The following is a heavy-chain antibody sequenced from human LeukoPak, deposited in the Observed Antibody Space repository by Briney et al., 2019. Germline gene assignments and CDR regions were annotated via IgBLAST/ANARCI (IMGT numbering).Heavy chain of an antibody. CDR1: GFTFSSYG. V-gene: IGHV3-30*19. J-gene: IGHJ3*02. CDR3: ARDYLDYGHAFDI. CDR2: ISYDGSNK. D-gene: IGHD4-17*01. Sequence: GGSLRLSCAASGFTFSSYGLHWVRQAPGKGLEWVAVISYDGSNKYYADSVKGRFTISRDNSKNTLYLQMNSLRAEDTAVYYCARDYLDYGHAFDIWSQGTMVTVSS.